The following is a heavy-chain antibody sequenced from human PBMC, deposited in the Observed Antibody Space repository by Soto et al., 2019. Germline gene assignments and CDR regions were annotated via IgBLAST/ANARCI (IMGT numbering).Heavy chain of an antibody. D-gene: IGHD3-10*01. J-gene: IGHJ6*02. V-gene: IGHV4-59*01. CDR1: GGSISSYY. CDR2: IYYSGST. CDR3: ARSRITKTAGGMDV. Sequence: SETLSLTCTVSGGSISSYYWSWIRQPPGKGLEWIGYIYYSGSTNYNPSLKSRVTISVDTSKNQFSLKLSSVTAADTAVYYCARSRITKTAGGMDVWGQGTTVTVSS.